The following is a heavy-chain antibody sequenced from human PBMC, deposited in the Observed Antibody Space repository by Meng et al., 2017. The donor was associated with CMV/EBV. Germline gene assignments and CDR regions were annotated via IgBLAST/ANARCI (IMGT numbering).Heavy chain of an antibody. J-gene: IGHJ6*02. Sequence: SSPTLVSPTHTLTLTCTFSEFSLNTSGMCVSWVRQPPGKALGWLALSDWDDDKYYSTALKTRLTISKDTYKNQVVITMTNMDPVDTATYYCARTGLQGSLYSYSDGMDVWGQGTPVTVSS. CDR2: SDWDDDK. CDR3: ARTGLQGSLYSYSDGMDV. V-gene: IGHV2-70*20. D-gene: IGHD4-11*01. CDR1: EFSLNTSGMC.